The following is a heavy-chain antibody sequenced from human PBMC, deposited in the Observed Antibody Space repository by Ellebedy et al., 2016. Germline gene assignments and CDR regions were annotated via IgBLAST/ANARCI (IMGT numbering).Heavy chain of an antibody. J-gene: IGHJ4*02. D-gene: IGHD1-26*01. CDR2: IYHGGST. Sequence: SETLSLTCAVSGDSIISINRWSWVRPSPGKRLEWIGEIYHGGSTIYNPSLKSRLTMSIDTSKNQFSLTLSSVTAADAAVYFCARGVAGGYYADYWGQGTLVTVSS. V-gene: IGHV4-4*02. CDR1: GDSIISINR. CDR3: ARGVAGGYYADY.